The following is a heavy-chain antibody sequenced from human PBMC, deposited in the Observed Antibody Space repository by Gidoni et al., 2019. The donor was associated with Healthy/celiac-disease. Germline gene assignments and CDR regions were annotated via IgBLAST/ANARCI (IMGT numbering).Heavy chain of an antibody. D-gene: IGHD2-21*02. V-gene: IGHV4-34*01. J-gene: IGHJ5*02. CDR1: GGSFSGYS. CDR2: INHSGST. Sequence: QVQLQQWGAGLLKPSETLSLACAVHGGSFSGYSWSWIRQPPGKGLEWIGEINHSGSTNYNPSLKSRVTISVDTSKNQFSLKLSSVTAADTAVYYCARGFGGDYIGRNNWFDPWGQGTLVTVSS. CDR3: ARGFGGDYIGRNNWFDP.